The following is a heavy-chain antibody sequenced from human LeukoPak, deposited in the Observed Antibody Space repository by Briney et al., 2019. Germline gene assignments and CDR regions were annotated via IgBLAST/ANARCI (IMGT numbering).Heavy chain of an antibody. CDR3: ARSRGSGSYYYYGMEV. D-gene: IGHD3-10*01. CDR1: GFTFSSYW. CDR2: INSDGSST. J-gene: IGHJ6*04. V-gene: IGHV3-74*01. Sequence: GGSLRLSCAASGFTFSSYWMHWVRQAPGKGLVWVSRINSDGSSTSYADSVKGRFTISRDNAKNTLYLQMNSLRAEDTAVYYCARSRGSGSYYYYGMEVWGKGTTVTVSS.